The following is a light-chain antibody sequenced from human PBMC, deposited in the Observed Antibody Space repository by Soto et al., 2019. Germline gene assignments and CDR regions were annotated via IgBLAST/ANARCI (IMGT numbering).Light chain of an antibody. V-gene: IGLV3-21*04. CDR2: YYS. CDR1: NIGNKR. CDR3: QVWDIMTDNYV. Sequence: SYELTQPPSVSVAPEKTATITCGGNNIGNKRVHWYRQKPGQAPVLLISYYSDRPSGIPERFSGSNSENTATLTISRVEAGDEADYYCQVWDIMTDNYVFGSGNKLTVL. J-gene: IGLJ1*01.